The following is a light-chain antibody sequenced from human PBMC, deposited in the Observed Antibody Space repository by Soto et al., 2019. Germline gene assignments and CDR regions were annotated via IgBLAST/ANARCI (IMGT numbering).Light chain of an antibody. CDR1: SSDVGGYNY. J-gene: IGLJ1*01. Sequence: QSALTQPASVSGSPGQSITISCTGTSSDVGGYNYVSWYQHYPGKAPKLMIYEVTNRPSGVSNRFSGSKSGNTASLTISGLQAEDEADYYCSSYTRSDTFPYIFGSGTKLTVL. CDR3: SSYTRSDTFPYI. CDR2: EVT. V-gene: IGLV2-14*01.